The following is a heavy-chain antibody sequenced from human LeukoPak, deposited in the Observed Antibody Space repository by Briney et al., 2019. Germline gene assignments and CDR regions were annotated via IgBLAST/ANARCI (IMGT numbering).Heavy chain of an antibody. V-gene: IGHV4-59*08. CDR2: IYYSGVT. CDR1: GGSISTNY. Sequence: PSETLSLTCTVSGGSISTNYWNWIRQPPGKGLEWIGYIYYSGVTNYYPSLKSRVTMSVYTSKNQFSVRLNYVTAADTAVYFCSRGPSSTGAYYKDVWGKGTTVTVSS. D-gene: IGHD6-13*01. CDR3: SRGPSSTGAYYKDV. J-gene: IGHJ6*03.